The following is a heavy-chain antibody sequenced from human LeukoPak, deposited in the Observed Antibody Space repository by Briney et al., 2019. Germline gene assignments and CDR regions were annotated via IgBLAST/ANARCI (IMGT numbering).Heavy chain of an antibody. CDR1: GFIFNSYG. D-gene: IGHD3-22*01. CDR2: ILYDGSNK. Sequence: GRSLRLSCAASGFIFNSYGMHWVRQAPGKGLEWVALILYDGSNKYYADSVKGRFTISRDNSKNTLYLQMNSLRAEDTAVYYCAKRNYYDTSGYYPYYFDHWGQGTLVTVSS. J-gene: IGHJ4*02. CDR3: AKRNYYDTSGYYPYYFDH. V-gene: IGHV3-30-3*02.